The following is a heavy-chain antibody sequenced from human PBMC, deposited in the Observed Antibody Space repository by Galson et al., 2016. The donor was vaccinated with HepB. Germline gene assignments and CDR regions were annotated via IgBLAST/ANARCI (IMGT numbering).Heavy chain of an antibody. V-gene: IGHV1-18*01. CDR2: IRALNGDA. CDR1: GYSFTNYG. D-gene: IGHD1-1*01. Sequence: SVKVSCKASGYSFTNYGITWVRQAPGQGLEWMGWIRALNGDANFAQKFQGRVTMTSDTSTGTVYMELRSLSSDDTAVYYCARDLEPAWAPGAYWGQGTLVTVSS. CDR3: ARDLEPAWAPGAY. J-gene: IGHJ4*02.